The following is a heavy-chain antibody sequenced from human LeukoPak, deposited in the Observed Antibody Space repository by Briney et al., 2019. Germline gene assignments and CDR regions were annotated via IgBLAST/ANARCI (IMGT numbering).Heavy chain of an antibody. CDR2: IDPDGNT. CDR1: GFTLSNSW. J-gene: IGHJ4*02. V-gene: IGHV3-74*01. D-gene: IGHD2/OR15-2a*01. CDR3: ARDVRGPHDF. Sequence: QTGGSLRLSCAASGFTLSNSWMHWVRQAPGKGLVWVSRIDPDGNTDYADSVKGRFTISRDNAKNTLYLQMNSLRAEDTAVYRCARDVRGPHDFRGQGTLVTVSS.